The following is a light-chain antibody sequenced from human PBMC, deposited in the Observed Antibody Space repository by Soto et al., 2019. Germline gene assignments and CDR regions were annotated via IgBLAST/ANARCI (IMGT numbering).Light chain of an antibody. CDR2: DAS. V-gene: IGKV1-5*01. CDR1: ESVSKW. Sequence: EIQPNKSSAVLTAPVGDKETITCRATESVSKWLAWYQEKPGNPPRPLIFDASTLESGVPSRFSGSGSGTEFTLTIISLQADDFAIYYCQQYNTYSWTFGQGTKVDIK. J-gene: IGKJ1*01. CDR3: QQYNTYSWT.